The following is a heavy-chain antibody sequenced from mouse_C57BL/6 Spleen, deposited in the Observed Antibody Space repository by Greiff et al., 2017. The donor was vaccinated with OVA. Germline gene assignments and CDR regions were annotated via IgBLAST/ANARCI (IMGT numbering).Heavy chain of an antibody. V-gene: IGHV1-20*01. CDR3: ARSYYGKGDYAMDY. CDR2: INPYNGET. CDR1: GYSFTGYF. J-gene: IGHJ4*01. D-gene: IGHD2-1*01. Sequence: VQLKESGPELVKPGDSVKISCKASGYSFTGYFMNWVMQSHGKSLEWIGRINPYNGETFYNQKFKGKATLTVDKSSSTAHMELRSLTSEDSAVYDCARSYYGKGDYAMDYWGQGTSVTVSS.